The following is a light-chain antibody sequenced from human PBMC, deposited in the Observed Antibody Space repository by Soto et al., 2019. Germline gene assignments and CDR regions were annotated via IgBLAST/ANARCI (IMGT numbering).Light chain of an antibody. V-gene: IGLV2-8*01. CDR1: SSDITDNKY. J-gene: IGLJ1*01. CDR2: EVN. Sequence: QSALTQPPSASGSPGQSVTISFTGTSSDITDNKYVSWFQQHPGKAPKVLIYEVNKRPSWVPDRFSGSKSGNTASLTVSGLPGDDEAHYYCNSYVGSNNYVFGTGTKVTV. CDR3: NSYVGSNNYV.